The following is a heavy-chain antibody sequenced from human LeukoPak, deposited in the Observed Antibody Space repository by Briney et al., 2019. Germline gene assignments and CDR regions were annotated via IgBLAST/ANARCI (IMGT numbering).Heavy chain of an antibody. D-gene: IGHD6-13*01. Sequence: GASVKVSCKASGYTFTGYYMHWVRQAPGQGLEWMGWINPNSGGTNYAQKFQGRVTMTRDTSISTAYMELSRLRSDDTAVYYCAREGWGMAAAGQGEIDYWGQGTLVTVSS. CDR3: AREGWGMAAAGQGEIDY. CDR1: GYTFTGYY. CDR2: INPNSGGT. V-gene: IGHV1-2*02. J-gene: IGHJ4*02.